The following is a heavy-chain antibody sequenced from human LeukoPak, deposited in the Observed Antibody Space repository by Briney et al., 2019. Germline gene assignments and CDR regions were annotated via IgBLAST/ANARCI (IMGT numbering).Heavy chain of an antibody. J-gene: IGHJ4*02. V-gene: IGHV1-18*04. CDR1: GYTFTDSG. CDR2: ISAYNGNT. CDR3: ARKTGSYKGNYFDY. Sequence: GASVKVSCKASGYTFTDSGISWVRQAPGQGLEWMGWISAYNGNTNYAQKLQGRVTMTTDTSTSTAYMEVRSLRSDDTAVYYCARKTGSYKGNYFDYWGQGALVTVSS. D-gene: IGHD3-9*01.